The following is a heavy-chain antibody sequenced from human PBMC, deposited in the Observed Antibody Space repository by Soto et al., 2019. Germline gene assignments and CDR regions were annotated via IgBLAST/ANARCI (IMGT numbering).Heavy chain of an antibody. CDR3: ARGQEVWWNAGPLGLHGLDV. CDR1: RYTFISYD. V-gene: IGHV1-8*01. J-gene: IGHJ6*02. CDR2: MNPNSGNT. D-gene: IGHD3-16*01. Sequence: QVQLVQSGAEVKKSGASVKVSCKASRYTFISYDINWVRQATGQGLEWMGWMNPNSGNTGYAQKFQGRITMTRNTSMNTAYMELGSLGSEDTAVYYCARGQEVWWNAGPLGLHGLDVWGQGTTVTVSS.